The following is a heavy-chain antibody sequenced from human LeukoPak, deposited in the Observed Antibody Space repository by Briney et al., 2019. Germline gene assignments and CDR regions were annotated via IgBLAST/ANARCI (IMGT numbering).Heavy chain of an antibody. CDR1: GYTFTSYY. D-gene: IGHD2-15*01. Sequence: ASVKVSCTASGYTFTSYYMHWVRQAPGQGLEWMGIINPSGGSTSYAQKFQGRVTMTRDTSTSTVYMELSSLRSEDTAVYYCARAPLVVVAATLGRAFDYWGQGTLVTVSS. J-gene: IGHJ4*02. CDR3: ARAPLVVVAATLGRAFDY. CDR2: INPSGGST. V-gene: IGHV1-46*01.